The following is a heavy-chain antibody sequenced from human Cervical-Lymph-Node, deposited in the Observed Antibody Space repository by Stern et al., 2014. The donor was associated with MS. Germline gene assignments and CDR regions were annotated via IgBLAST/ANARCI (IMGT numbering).Heavy chain of an antibody. J-gene: IGHJ4*02. CDR3: ARGSREVLLPRFYFDY. CDR2: IYHSGST. Sequence: QVQLVESGPGLVKPSQTLSLTCTVSGGPISSGNYYWSWIRQHPGKGLEWIGSIYHSGSTYSNPPLKSRVTSSIDTSKNQFSLKLSSVTAADTAVYYCARGSREVLLPRFYFDYWGQGTLVTVSS. D-gene: IGHD3-3*01. CDR1: GGPISSGNYY. V-gene: IGHV4-31*03.